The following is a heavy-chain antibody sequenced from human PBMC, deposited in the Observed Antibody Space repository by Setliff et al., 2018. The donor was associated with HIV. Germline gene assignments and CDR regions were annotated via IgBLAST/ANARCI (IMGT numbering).Heavy chain of an antibody. Sequence: SETLSLTCTVSGGSISSYYWSWIRQPAGKGLEWIGRIYTSGSTNYNPSLKSRVTVSVDPSKNQFSLKLSSVTAADTAVYYCARTTYSGSYFNDSWGQGTLVTVSS. CDR2: IYTSGST. V-gene: IGHV4-4*07. CDR1: GGSISSYY. CDR3: ARTTYSGSYFNDS. D-gene: IGHD1-26*01. J-gene: IGHJ5*01.